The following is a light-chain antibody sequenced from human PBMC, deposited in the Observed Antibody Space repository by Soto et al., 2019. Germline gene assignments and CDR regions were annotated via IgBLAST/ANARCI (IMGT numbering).Light chain of an antibody. CDR2: VAS. J-gene: IGKJ1*01. Sequence: DIKMSQSPSTLSASVGDRVTITCRASQSISSWLAWYQQKPGKAPKLLVYVASTLQSGVPSRFSGSGSGTDFTLTISRLQPEDFATYYCLQLYNFSWTFGQGTKVDI. CDR1: QSISSW. CDR3: LQLYNFSWT. V-gene: IGKV1-5*01.